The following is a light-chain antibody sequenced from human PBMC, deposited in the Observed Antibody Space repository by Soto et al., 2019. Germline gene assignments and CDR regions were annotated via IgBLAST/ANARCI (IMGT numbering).Light chain of an antibody. J-gene: IGLJ1*01. Sequence: QSVLPHPPSASGSPGQSVTISCTGTSSDVGGYNYVSWYQQHPGKAPKLMIYEVSKRPSGVPDRFSGSKSGNTASLTVSGLQPEDEADYYCSSYAGSNKSVFGTGTKVTVL. CDR3: SSYAGSNKSV. V-gene: IGLV2-8*01. CDR2: EVS. CDR1: SSDVGGYNY.